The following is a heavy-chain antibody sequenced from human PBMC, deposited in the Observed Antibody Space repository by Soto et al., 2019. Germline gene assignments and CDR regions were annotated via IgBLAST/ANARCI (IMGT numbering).Heavy chain of an antibody. D-gene: IGHD6-19*01. CDR2: IVVGSGNT. CDR3: AAENRWGAVAGTGAFDI. CDR1: GFTFTSSA. J-gene: IGHJ3*02. V-gene: IGHV1-58*01. Sequence: GASVKVSCKASGFTFTSSAVQWVRQARGQRLEWIGWIVVGSGNTNYAQKFQERVTTTRDMSTSTAYMELSSLRSEDTAVYYCAAENRWGAVAGTGAFDIWGQGTMVTVSS.